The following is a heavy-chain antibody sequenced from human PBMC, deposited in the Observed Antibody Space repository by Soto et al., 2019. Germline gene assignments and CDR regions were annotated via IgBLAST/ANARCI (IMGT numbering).Heavy chain of an antibody. D-gene: IGHD6-13*01. CDR2: ISRDSGTI. V-gene: IGHV3-48*02. Sequence: EVQLVESGGGLVQPGGSLRLSCAASGFTFSTYSMNWVRQAPGKGLEWVSYISRDSGTIHYADSEKGRDTISRDNGKNSLYLHMNSLRDEDTAVYYCARDKEQQLVFDYWGQGILVTVSS. J-gene: IGHJ4*02. CDR3: ARDKEQQLVFDY. CDR1: GFTFSTYS.